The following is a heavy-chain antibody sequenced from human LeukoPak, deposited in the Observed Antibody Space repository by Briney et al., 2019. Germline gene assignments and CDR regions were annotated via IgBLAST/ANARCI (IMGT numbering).Heavy chain of an antibody. J-gene: IGHJ4*02. V-gene: IGHV4-34*01. CDR3: ARKGYGDPTGNFDY. Sequence: PSETLSFTCAVYGGSFSGYYWSWIRQPPGKGLEWIGEINHSGSTNYNPSLKSRVTISVDTSKNQFSLKLSSVTAADTAVYYCARKGYGDPTGNFDYWGQGTLVTVSS. CDR1: GGSFSGYY. D-gene: IGHD4-17*01. CDR2: INHSGST.